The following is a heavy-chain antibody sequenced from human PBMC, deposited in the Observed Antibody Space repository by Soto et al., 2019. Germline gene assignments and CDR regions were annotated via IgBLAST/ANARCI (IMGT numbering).Heavy chain of an antibody. Sequence: QLQLQESGPGLVKPSETLSLTCTVSGGSISSSSYYWGWIRQPPGKGLEWIGSIYYSGSTYYNPSLKSRVTISVDTSKNQFSLKLISVTAADTAVYYCARHQRASGRGAFDIWGQGTMVTVSS. V-gene: IGHV4-39*01. CDR1: GGSISSSSYY. CDR2: IYYSGST. J-gene: IGHJ3*02. CDR3: ARHQRASGRGAFDI. D-gene: IGHD6-19*01.